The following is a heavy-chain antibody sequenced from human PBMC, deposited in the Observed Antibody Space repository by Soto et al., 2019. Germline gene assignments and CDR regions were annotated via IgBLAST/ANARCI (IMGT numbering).Heavy chain of an antibody. CDR1: GGSVTSGTYY. CDR2: IYHSGSA. J-gene: IGHJ4*02. D-gene: IGHD5-18*01. V-gene: IGHV4-61*01. CDR3: ARQQPWAGFDY. Sequence: QVQLQESGPGLVKPSETQSLTCTVSGGSVTSGTYYWSWIRQPPGKGLEWIGYIYHSGSANYNPSLKSRVTISVDTSKNQFSLKLNSVTAADAAVYYCARQQPWAGFDYWGQGTLVAVSS.